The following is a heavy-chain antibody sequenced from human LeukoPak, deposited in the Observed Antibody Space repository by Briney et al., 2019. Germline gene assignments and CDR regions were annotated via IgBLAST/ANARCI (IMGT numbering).Heavy chain of an antibody. D-gene: IGHD5-18*01. J-gene: IGHJ5*02. Sequence: GESLKISCKASGDDFTSYWFAWARQMPGKGLEWMGIIYPGDPDTRYSPSFQGQVTISADKSISTAYLQWSSLKASDTAMYYCARRYSYGKIDPWGQGTLVTVSS. CDR2: IYPGDPDT. CDR3: ARRYSYGKIDP. V-gene: IGHV5-51*01. CDR1: GDDFTSYW.